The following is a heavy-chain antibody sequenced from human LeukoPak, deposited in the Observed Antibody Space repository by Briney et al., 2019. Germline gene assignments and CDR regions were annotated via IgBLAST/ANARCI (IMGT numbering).Heavy chain of an antibody. CDR1: GFTFSSYS. J-gene: IGHJ3*02. Sequence: PGGSLRLSCAASGFTFSSYSMNWVRQAPGKGLEWVSYISSSSSTIYYADSVKGRFTISRDNAKNSLYLQMNSLRAEDTAVYYCARPLRAEYYGSGSYYNAEAFDIWGQGTMVTVSS. CDR2: ISSSSSTI. V-gene: IGHV3-48*04. D-gene: IGHD3-10*01. CDR3: ARPLRAEYYGSGSYYNAEAFDI.